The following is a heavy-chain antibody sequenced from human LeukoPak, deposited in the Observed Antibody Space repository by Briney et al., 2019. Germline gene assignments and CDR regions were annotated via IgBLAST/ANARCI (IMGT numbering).Heavy chain of an antibody. Sequence: QPGGSLRLSCAASGFTFDDYGMSWVRQVPGKGLEWVSGINWNGGSTGYADSVKGRFTISRDNAKNSLYLQMDSLRVEDTALYYCARGIRFLEWLSGFDYWGQGTLVTVSS. D-gene: IGHD3-3*01. CDR1: GFTFDDYG. CDR3: ARGIRFLEWLSGFDY. CDR2: INWNGGST. V-gene: IGHV3-20*04. J-gene: IGHJ4*02.